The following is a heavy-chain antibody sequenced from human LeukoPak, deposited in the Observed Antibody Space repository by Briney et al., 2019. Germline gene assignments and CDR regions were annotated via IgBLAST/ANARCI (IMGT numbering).Heavy chain of an antibody. V-gene: IGHV3-7*03. CDR1: GFTFSSYW. CDR3: AREERGYSFGFFDY. J-gene: IGHJ4*02. CDR2: IKQDGSEK. Sequence: GGSLRLSCAASGFTFSSYWMSWVRQAPGKGLEWVANIKQDGSEKYYVDSVKGRFTISRDNAENSLYLQMNSLRAEDTAVYYCAREERGYSFGFFDYWGQGTLVTVSS. D-gene: IGHD5-18*01.